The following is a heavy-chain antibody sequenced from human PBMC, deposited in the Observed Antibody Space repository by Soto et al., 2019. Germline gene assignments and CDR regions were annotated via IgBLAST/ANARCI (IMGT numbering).Heavy chain of an antibody. J-gene: IGHJ4*02. CDR1: GFTFSSYA. Sequence: VQLLESGGGLVQPGGSLRLSCAASGFTFSSYAMTWVRQAPGKGLEWVSGLSGSGETTYYADSVKGRFTISRDNSKNTLYLQMNSLRVEDTAVYFCAKQGSWDTNAYSDYWGQGTLVTVSS. CDR2: LSGSGETT. D-gene: IGHD2-8*01. CDR3: AKQGSWDTNAYSDY. V-gene: IGHV3-23*01.